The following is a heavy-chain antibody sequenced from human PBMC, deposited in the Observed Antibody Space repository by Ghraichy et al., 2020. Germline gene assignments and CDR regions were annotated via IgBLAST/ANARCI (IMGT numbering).Heavy chain of an antibody. D-gene: IGHD3-22*01. CDR2: IYYSGST. CDR3: ARDLGSGYYSPRYFDL. Sequence: TLSLTCTVSGGSISSYYWSWIRQPPGKGLEWIGYIYYSGSTNYNPSLKSRVTISVDTSKNQFSLKLSSVTAADTAVYYCARDLGSGYYSPRYFDLWGRGTLVTVSS. V-gene: IGHV4-59*01. CDR1: GGSISSYY. J-gene: IGHJ2*01.